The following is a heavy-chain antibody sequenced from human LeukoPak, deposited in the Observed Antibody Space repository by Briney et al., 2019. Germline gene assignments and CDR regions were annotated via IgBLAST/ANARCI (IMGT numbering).Heavy chain of an antibody. CDR1: GYTFTSYD. CDR3: ARGPPNWGFDS. D-gene: IGHD7-27*01. J-gene: IGHJ4*02. V-gene: IGHV1-8*01. Sequence: GASVKVSCKASGYTFTSYDLNWVRRATGQGLEWMGWMSPASGNTGYAQEFQGRVTMTRDTSVSTAYMELNSLRPEDTAVYYCARGPPNWGFDSWGQGTLVTVSS. CDR2: MSPASGNT.